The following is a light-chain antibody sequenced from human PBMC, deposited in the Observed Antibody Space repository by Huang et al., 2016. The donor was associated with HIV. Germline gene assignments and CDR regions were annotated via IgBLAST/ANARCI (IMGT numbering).Light chain of an antibody. J-gene: IGKJ2*01. V-gene: IGKV3-20*01. CDR2: GPS. CDR3: QQYGSTPYT. Sequence: DSVLTQSPGTLSLSPGERATLSCRASQSLGSKSLAWYQQKPGQAPRLLIYGPSSRASGIPHRFSGSGSGTDFTLTISRLEPEDFAVYYCQQYGSTPYTFGQGTKLEIK. CDR1: QSLGSKS.